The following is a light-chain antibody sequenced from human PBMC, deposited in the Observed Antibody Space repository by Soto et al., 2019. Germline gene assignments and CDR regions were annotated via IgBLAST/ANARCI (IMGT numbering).Light chain of an antibody. CDR1: QTISSW. Sequence: QMTQSPSTLSGSVGDRVTITCRASQTISSWLAWYQQKPGKAPKLLIYKASSLQSGVPSRFSGSGSGTDFTLTISSLHPDDFATYYCQQYNSYSPTLGQGTKVDIK. CDR3: QQYNSYSPT. CDR2: KAS. V-gene: IGKV1-5*03. J-gene: IGKJ1*01.